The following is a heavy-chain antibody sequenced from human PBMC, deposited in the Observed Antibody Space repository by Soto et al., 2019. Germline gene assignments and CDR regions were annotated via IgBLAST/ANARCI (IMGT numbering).Heavy chain of an antibody. CDR1: GGTFSSNA. CDR3: ERDIAGSFVY. J-gene: IGHJ4*02. CDR2: IIAIFGTA. Sequence: SSVKASSKAPGGTFSSNAIHWVRQAPGQGHEWMGGIIAIFGTANYAQNVQGRVTIAADKSRSTAYMELRSLRSEDTDLCYFERDIAGSFVYWGQRTLVTVSS. V-gene: IGHV1-69*06. D-gene: IGHD5-12*01.